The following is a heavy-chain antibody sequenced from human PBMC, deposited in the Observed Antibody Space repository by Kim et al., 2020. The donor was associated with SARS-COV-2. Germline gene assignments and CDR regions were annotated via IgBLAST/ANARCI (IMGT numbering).Heavy chain of an antibody. D-gene: IGHD3-22*01. Sequence: SVNGRFTISRDNSKNTLYLQMNSLRAEDTAVYYCAKGGSRITMIVVPFDPWGQGTLVTVSS. CDR3: AKGGSRITMIVVPFDP. J-gene: IGHJ5*02. V-gene: IGHV3-23*01.